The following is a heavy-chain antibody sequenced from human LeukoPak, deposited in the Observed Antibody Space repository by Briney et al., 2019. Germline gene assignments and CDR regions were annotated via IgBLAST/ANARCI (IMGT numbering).Heavy chain of an antibody. D-gene: IGHD1-26*01. CDR1: GFTFSSYA. J-gene: IGHJ4*02. V-gene: IGHV3-23*01. CDR2: ISGDGRST. CDR3: GKRMGGTPDY. Sequence: QPGGSLRLSCAASGFTFSSYAMTWFRQAPGKGLEWVSAISGDGRSTDYADSVKGRFTISRDNSKSTVFLQLNSLRVEDTALYYCGKRMGGTPDYWGLGTLVTVSS.